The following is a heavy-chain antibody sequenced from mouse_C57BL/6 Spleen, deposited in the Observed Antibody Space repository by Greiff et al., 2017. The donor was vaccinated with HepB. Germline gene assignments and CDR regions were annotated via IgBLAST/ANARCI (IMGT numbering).Heavy chain of an antibody. D-gene: IGHD2-4*01. CDR1: GYSITSGYY. Sequence: EVKLQESGPGLVKPSQSLSLTCSVTGYSITSGYYWNWIRQFPGNKLEWMGYISYDGSNNYNPSLKNRISITRDTSKNQFFLKLNSVTTEDTATYYCARGGIYYDYDFDYWGQGTTLTVSS. CDR2: ISYDGSN. V-gene: IGHV3-6*01. CDR3: ARGGIYYDYDFDY. J-gene: IGHJ2*01.